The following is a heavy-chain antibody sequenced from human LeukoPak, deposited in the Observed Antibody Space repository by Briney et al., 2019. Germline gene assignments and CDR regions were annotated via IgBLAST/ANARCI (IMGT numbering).Heavy chain of an antibody. V-gene: IGHV1-18*01. D-gene: IGHD2-15*01. CDR1: GYTFTSYG. CDR3: ARSLIGYCSGGSCYSEVYYYYMDV. Sequence: ASVKVSCKASGYTFTSYGISWVRQAPGQGLEWMGWISAYNGNTNYAQKLQGRVTMTTDTSTSTAYMELRSLRSDDTAVYYCARSLIGYCSGGSCYSEVYYYYMDVWGNGTTVTVFS. CDR2: ISAYNGNT. J-gene: IGHJ6*03.